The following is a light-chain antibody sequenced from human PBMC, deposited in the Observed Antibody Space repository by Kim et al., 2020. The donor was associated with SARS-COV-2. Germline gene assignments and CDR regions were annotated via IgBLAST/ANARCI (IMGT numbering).Light chain of an antibody. CDR2: TNN. CDR1: SSNIETKS. J-gene: IGLJ2*01. CDR3: AAWDDSLNGSVV. V-gene: IGLV1-44*01. Sequence: QRVTISCSGSSSNIETKSVNWYQHLPGTAPRLLIHTNNQRPSGVPDRFSGSRSGTSASLAISGLQSEDEADYYCAAWDDSLNGSVVFGGGAKLTVL.